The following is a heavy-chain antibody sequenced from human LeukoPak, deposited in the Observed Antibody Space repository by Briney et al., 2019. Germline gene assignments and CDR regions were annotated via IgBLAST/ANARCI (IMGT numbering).Heavy chain of an antibody. V-gene: IGHV3-23*01. J-gene: IGHJ4*02. CDR3: AKGYSSSWYYFDY. CDR2: IHPSGSA. D-gene: IGHD6-13*01. Sequence: GGSLRLSCAASGFTFSSHAMSWVRQAPGKGLEWVSAIHPSGSAYDADSVTARFTISSDNSKNTMYLQMNSLRAEDTAVYYCAKGYSSSWYYFDYWGQETLVTVSS. CDR1: GFTFSSHA.